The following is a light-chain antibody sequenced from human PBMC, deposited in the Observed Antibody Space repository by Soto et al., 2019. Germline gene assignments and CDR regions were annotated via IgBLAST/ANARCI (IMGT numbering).Light chain of an antibody. J-gene: IGKJ4*01. V-gene: IGKV1-5*03. CDR2: KAS. Sequence: DIQMTQSPSTLSASVGYRFTITCRASQSISSWLAWYQQKPGKAPKLLIYKASSLESGVPSRFSGSGSGTDFTFTISSLQPEDIATYYCQQYDNLPLTFGGGTTGDIK. CDR3: QQYDNLPLT. CDR1: QSISSW.